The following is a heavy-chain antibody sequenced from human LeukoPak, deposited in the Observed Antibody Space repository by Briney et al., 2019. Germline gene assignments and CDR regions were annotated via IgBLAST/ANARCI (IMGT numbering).Heavy chain of an antibody. V-gene: IGHV3-30*02. J-gene: IGHJ4*02. CDR2: IPYDGSKN. CDR3: AKDGGNYEFDY. CDR1: GFTLSSYV. D-gene: IGHD4-11*01. Sequence: GGSLRLSCAASGFTLSSYVMHWVRQAPGKGLEWVAFIPYDGSKNYYTDSVKGRFTIARDNSRNTLDLQMNTLRAEDTAVYYCAKDGGNYEFDYWGQGTLVTVSA.